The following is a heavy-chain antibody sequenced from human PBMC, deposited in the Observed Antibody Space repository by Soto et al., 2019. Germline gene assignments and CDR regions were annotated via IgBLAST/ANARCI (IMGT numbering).Heavy chain of an antibody. J-gene: IGHJ4*02. D-gene: IGHD3-10*01. Sequence: PSETLSLTCTVSGGSISSGDYYWSWIRQPPGKGLEWIGYIYYSESTYYNPSLKSRVTISVDTSKNQFSLKLSSVTAADTAVYYCARKVHPSNMVRGARYYFDYWGQGTLVTVSS. CDR2: IYYSEST. CDR3: ARKVHPSNMVRGARYYFDY. V-gene: IGHV4-30-4*01. CDR1: GGSISSGDYY.